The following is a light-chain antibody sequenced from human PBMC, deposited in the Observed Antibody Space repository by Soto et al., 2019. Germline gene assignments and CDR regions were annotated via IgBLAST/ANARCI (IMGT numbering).Light chain of an antibody. CDR1: QTISNY. Sequence: DIQLTQSPSSLSASVGDRVSITCRTSQTISNYLNWYHHRPGQAPKLLIYSTSNLQGGVPSRFSGGGAGTEFTLTIRSLPPEDFGSYSCQQTYTLPPTFGGGTRVQIK. J-gene: IGKJ4*01. V-gene: IGKV1-39*01. CDR2: STS. CDR3: QQTYTLPPT.